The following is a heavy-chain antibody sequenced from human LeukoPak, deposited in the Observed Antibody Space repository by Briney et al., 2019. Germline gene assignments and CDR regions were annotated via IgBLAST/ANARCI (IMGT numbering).Heavy chain of an antibody. CDR1: GFTFSSYG. Sequence: GGSLRLSRAASGFTFSSYGMSWVRQAPGKGPQWVSAITGSGGTTYYADSVKGRFTISRDNSKNTLYLQMNSLRAEDTAVYYCAKIQGYFDYWGQGTLVTVSS. CDR2: ITGSGGTT. CDR3: AKIQGYFDY. J-gene: IGHJ4*02. V-gene: IGHV3-23*01.